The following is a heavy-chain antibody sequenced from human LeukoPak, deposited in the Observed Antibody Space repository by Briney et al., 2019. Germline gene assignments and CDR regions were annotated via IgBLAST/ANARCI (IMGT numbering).Heavy chain of an antibody. CDR2: ISGSGGST. CDR1: GFTFSSYA. J-gene: IGHJ4*02. D-gene: IGHD3-22*01. CDR3: AKNRRPGRDYYDSSGYLFDY. V-gene: IGHV3-23*01. Sequence: GGSLRLSCAASGFTFSSYAMSWVSQAPGKGLEWVSAISGSGGSTYYADSVKGRFTISRDNSKNTLYLQMNSLRAEDTAVYYCAKNRRPGRDYYDSSGYLFDYWGQGTLVTVSS.